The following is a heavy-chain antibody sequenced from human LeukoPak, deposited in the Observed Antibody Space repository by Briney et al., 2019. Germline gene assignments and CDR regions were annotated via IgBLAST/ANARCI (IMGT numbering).Heavy chain of an antibody. J-gene: IGHJ4*02. D-gene: IGHD3-22*01. V-gene: IGHV1-24*01. CDR1: GYTLTELS. CDR2: FDPEDGET. CDR3: ATRQGYYDSSGPTRFDY. Sequence: GASVKVSCKVSGYTLTELSMHWVRQAPGKGLEWMGGFDPEDGETIYAQKFQGRVTMTEDTSTDTAYVELSSLRSEDTAVYYCATRQGYYDSSGPTRFDYWGQGTLVTVSS.